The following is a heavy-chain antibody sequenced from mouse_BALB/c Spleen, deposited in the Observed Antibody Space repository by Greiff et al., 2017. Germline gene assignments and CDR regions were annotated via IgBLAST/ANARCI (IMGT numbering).Heavy chain of an antibody. CDR3: ARDDYEGFAY. CDR1: GYAFSSYW. CDR2: IYPGDGDT. J-gene: IGHJ3*01. V-gene: IGHV1-80*01. D-gene: IGHD2-4*01. Sequence: VQLQQSGAELVRPGSSVKISCKASGYAFSSYWMNWVKQRPGQGLEWIGQIYPGDGDTNYNGKFKGKATLTADKSSSTAYMQLSSLTSEDSAVYFCARDDYEGFAYWGQGTLVTVSA.